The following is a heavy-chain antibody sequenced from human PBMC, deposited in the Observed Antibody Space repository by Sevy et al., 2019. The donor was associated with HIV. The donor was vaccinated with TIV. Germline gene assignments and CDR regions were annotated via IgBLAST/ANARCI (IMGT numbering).Heavy chain of an antibody. CDR2: ISAYNGNT. D-gene: IGHD6-13*01. Sequence: GESLKISCKASGYTFTSYGISWVRQAPGQGLEWMGWISAYNGNTNYAQKLQGRVTMTTDTSTSTAYMELRSLRSDDTAVYYCARDPPPDSSSWYYYYYYGMDVWGQGTTVTVSS. CDR1: GYTFTSYG. V-gene: IGHV1-18*01. CDR3: ARDPPPDSSSWYYYYYYGMDV. J-gene: IGHJ6*02.